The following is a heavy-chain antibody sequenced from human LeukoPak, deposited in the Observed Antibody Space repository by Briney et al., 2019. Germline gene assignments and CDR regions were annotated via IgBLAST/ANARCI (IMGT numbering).Heavy chain of an antibody. CDR3: TWCRSSSSWYSDY. D-gene: IGHD6-13*01. V-gene: IGHV3-73*01. CDR2: IRSKANSYAT. Sequence: GGSLRLSCAASGFTFSGSATHWVRQASGKGLEWVGRIRSKANSYATAYAASVKGRFTSSREEAKKTGYVQRDSLKTEDTAVYYCTWCRSSSSWYSDYWGQGTLVTVSS. J-gene: IGHJ4*02. CDR1: GFTFSGSA.